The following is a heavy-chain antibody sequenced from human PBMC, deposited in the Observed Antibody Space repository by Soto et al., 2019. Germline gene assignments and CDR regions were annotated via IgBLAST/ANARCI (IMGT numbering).Heavy chain of an antibody. V-gene: IGHV3-30-3*01. Sequence: GGSLRLSCAASGFTFSSYAMRWVRQAPGKGLEWVAVISYDGSNKYYADSVKGRFTISRDNSKNTLYLQMNSLRAEDTAVYYCARGPCAFDCYFPHWGQGTLVTVSS. CDR1: GFTFSSYA. J-gene: IGHJ4*02. CDR3: ARGPCAFDCYFPH. D-gene: IGHD2-21*02. CDR2: ISYDGSNK.